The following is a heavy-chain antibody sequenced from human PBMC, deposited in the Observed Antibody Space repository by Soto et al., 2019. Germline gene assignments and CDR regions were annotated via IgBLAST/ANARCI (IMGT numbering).Heavy chain of an antibody. Sequence: PSETLSLTCTVSGDSISSGANYWSWIRQPPGKGLEWIGYIYYSGSTYYNPSLKSRVTISVDTSENQFSLKLSSVTAADTAVYYCAGGGYCTNGVCSPFDYWGQGTLVTVSS. CDR2: IYYSGST. J-gene: IGHJ4*02. D-gene: IGHD2-8*01. CDR1: GDSISSGANY. CDR3: AGGGYCTNGVCSPFDY. V-gene: IGHV4-30-4*01.